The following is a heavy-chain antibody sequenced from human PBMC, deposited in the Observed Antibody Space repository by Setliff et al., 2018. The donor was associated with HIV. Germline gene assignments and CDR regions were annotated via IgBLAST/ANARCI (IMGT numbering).Heavy chain of an antibody. CDR2: IIPIFGTA. CDR3: ARVPVSNYYYYMDV. CDR1: GSTFTNYT. J-gene: IGHJ6*03. Sequence: VASVKVSCKASGSTFTNYTIIWVRQAPGQGLEWMGGIIPIFGTANYAQKFQGRVTITADESTSTAYMELSGLRSEDTAVYYCARVPVSNYYYYMDVWGKGTTVTVSS. V-gene: IGHV1-69*13.